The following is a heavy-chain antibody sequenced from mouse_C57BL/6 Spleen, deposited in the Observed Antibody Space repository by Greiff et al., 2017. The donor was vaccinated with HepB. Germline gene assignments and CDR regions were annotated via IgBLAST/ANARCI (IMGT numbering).Heavy chain of an antibody. Sequence: QVQLQQSGPELVKPGASVKISCKASGYAFSSSWMNWVKQRPGKGLEWIGRIYPGDGDTNYNGKFKGKATLTADKSSSTAYMQLSSLTSEDSAVYFCARKGSAVVAFDYWGQVTTLTVSS. V-gene: IGHV1-82*01. D-gene: IGHD1-1*01. CDR2: IYPGDGDT. CDR1: GYAFSSSW. CDR3: ARKGSAVVAFDY. J-gene: IGHJ2*01.